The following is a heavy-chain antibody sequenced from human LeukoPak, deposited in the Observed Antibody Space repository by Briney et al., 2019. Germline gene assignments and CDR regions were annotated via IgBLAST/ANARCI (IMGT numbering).Heavy chain of an antibody. J-gene: IGHJ4*02. D-gene: IGHD5-18*01. V-gene: IGHV5-51*01. CDR3: ARHGGNTAMAPAPEFDY. CDR1: GYSFTSYW. Sequence: GESLKISCKGSGYSFTSYWIGWVRQMPGKGLEWMGIIYPGDSDTRYSPSFQGQVTISADKSISTAYLQWSSLKASDTAMYHCARHGGNTAMAPAPEFDYWGQGTLVTVSS. CDR2: IYPGDSDT.